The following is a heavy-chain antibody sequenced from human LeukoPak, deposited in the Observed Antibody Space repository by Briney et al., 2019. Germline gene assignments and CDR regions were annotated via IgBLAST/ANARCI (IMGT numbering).Heavy chain of an antibody. Sequence: SETLSLTCTVSGGSISGYCWSWIRQSPKKRLGWLGYRCFSGSTRYNLSLKSRLTMAVDTSKNQFSLKLTSMTAADAAVYYCARGQGSGNFYYFDYWGQGNLVTVSS. J-gene: IGHJ4*02. D-gene: IGHD3-10*01. V-gene: IGHV4-59*01. CDR2: RCFSGST. CDR1: GGSISGYC. CDR3: ARGQGSGNFYYFDY.